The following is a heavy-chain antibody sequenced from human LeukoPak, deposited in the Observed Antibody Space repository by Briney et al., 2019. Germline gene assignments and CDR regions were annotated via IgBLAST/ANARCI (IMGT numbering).Heavy chain of an antibody. Sequence: AGGSLRLSCAASGFTFSTYAMSWVRQAPGKGLEWVSDISGSAGSTSYADSVKGRFTISRDNSKNTLYLQMNSLRAEDTAVYYCAKDPDYGDYSGALVDPYYFDYWGQGTLVTVSS. CDR2: ISGSAGST. CDR3: AKDPDYGDYSGALVDPYYFDY. CDR1: GFTFSTYA. D-gene: IGHD4-17*01. V-gene: IGHV3-23*01. J-gene: IGHJ4*02.